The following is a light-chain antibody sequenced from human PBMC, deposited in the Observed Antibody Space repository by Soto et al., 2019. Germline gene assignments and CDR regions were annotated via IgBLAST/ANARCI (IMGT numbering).Light chain of an antibody. CDR2: EVT. J-gene: IGLJ3*02. CDR1: SSDVGGYNY. Sequence: QSALTQPPSASGSPGQSVTISCTGTSSDVGGYNYVSWYQQYPGRAPKLMIYEVTKRPSGVPDRFSGSKSGNTASLTVSGLQAEYDSDYYCSSYVTSYNFSFVCGVGT. V-gene: IGLV2-8*01. CDR3: SSYVTSYNFSFV.